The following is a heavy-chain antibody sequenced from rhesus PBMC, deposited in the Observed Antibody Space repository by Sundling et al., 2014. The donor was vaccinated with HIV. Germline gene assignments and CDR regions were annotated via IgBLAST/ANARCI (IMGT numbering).Heavy chain of an antibody. CDR2: ISASSGST. D-gene: IGHD3-9*01. V-gene: IGHV4-165*01. J-gene: IGHJ4*01. CDR3: ARRGYYFDQ. CDR1: GGSFSGHY. Sequence: QVQLQGSGPGLVKPAETLSLAFAVSGGSFSGHYWGWIRQPPGKGLEWIGYISASSGSTDYNPSLRSRVTISTDTSKKQFSLMLSSVTAADTAVYYCARRGYYFDQWGQGVLVTVSS.